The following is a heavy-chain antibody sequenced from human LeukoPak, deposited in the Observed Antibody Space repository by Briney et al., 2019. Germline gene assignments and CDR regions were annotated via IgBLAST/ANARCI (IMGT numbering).Heavy chain of an antibody. V-gene: IGHV4-38-2*02. CDR3: ARSLSGATDY. CDR2: IYYSGST. CDR1: GYSISSGYY. Sequence: SETLSLTCTVSGYSISSGYYWGWIRQPPGKGLEWIGSIYYSGSTYYNPSLKSRVTISVDTSKNQFSLKLSSVTAADTAVYYCARSLSGATDYWGQGTLVTVSS. J-gene: IGHJ4*02. D-gene: IGHD1-26*01.